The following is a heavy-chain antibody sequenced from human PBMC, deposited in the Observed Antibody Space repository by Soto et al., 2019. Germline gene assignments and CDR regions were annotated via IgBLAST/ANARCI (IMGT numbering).Heavy chain of an antibody. CDR1: GGSISSYS. V-gene: IGHV4-59*01. CDR3: ARGVLGYTYGTFDS. CDR2: IYYSGST. D-gene: IGHD5-18*01. J-gene: IGHJ4*02. Sequence: SETLSLTCTVSGGSISSYSWSWIRQSPGQGLEWIGYIYYSGSTNYNPSLRSRVTISVDTSSNQFSLDLRSVSAADTAVYFCARGVLGYTYGTFDSWGQGTLVTSPQ.